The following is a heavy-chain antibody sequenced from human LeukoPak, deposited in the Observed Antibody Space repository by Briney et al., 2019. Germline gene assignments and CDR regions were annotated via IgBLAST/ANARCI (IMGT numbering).Heavy chain of an antibody. CDR2: ISGHGGNT. Sequence: GGSLTLSCAASGFTFSSYAMNWVRQAPGKGLEWVSGISGHGGNTYYADSVKGRFTISRDNAKNSLYLQMNSLRAEDTAVYYCARVGYCSGGSCYSPVDYWGQGTLVTVSS. CDR1: GFTFSSYA. D-gene: IGHD2-15*01. CDR3: ARVGYCSGGSCYSPVDY. J-gene: IGHJ4*02. V-gene: IGHV3-23*01.